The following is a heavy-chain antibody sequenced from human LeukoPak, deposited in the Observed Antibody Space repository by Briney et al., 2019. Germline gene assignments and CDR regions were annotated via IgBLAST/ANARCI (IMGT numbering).Heavy chain of an antibody. CDR1: GFIVSNYY. CDR3: ARGPDSSGWHRRFDY. J-gene: IGHJ4*02. D-gene: IGHD6-19*01. CDR2: THSGSNT. V-gene: IGHV3-53*01. Sequence: GGSLRLSCAASGFIVSNYYMSWVRQAPGKGLEWVSVTHSGSNTYYADSVRGRFTISRDNSKNTLYLQMNSLRAEDTAVYYCARGPDSSGWHRRFDYWGQGTLVTVSS.